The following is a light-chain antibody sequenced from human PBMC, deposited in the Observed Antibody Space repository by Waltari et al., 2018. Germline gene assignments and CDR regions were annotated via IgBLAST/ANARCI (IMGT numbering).Light chain of an antibody. CDR1: NSEVGAYNF. CDR3: SSYRSSSTLFV. V-gene: IGLV2-14*01. Sequence: QSALTQPASVSGSPGQSITISCTGTNSEVGAYNFVSWYQQHPGKAPKLMIYEVSNRPSGVSNRFSGSKSGNTASLTISGLQAEDEADYYCSSYRSSSTLFVFGTGTKVTVL. CDR2: EVS. J-gene: IGLJ1*01.